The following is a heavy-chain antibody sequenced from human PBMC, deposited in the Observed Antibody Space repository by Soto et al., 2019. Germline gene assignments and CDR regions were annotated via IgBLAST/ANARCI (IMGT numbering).Heavy chain of an antibody. CDR1: GFTFSSYS. D-gene: IGHD3-10*01. CDR2: ISSGSAAI. Sequence: EVQLVESGGGLVQPGGSLRLSCAASGFTFSSYSMNWVRQAPGKGLEWVSYISSGSAAIYYADSVKGRFTISRDNAKNSLYLQMNSLRDEDTAVYCCASGSDAFDIWGQGTMITVSS. J-gene: IGHJ3*02. CDR3: ASGSDAFDI. V-gene: IGHV3-48*02.